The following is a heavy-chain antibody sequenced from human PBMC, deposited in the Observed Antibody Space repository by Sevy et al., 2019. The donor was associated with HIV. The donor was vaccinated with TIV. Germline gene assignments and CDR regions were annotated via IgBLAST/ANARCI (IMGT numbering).Heavy chain of an antibody. V-gene: IGHV3-23*01. CDR1: GFNFGSYS. D-gene: IGHD3-3*01. J-gene: IGHJ3*02. CDR3: AKTIFGVAQVFDM. Sequence: GGSLRLSCAVSGFNFGSYSMSWVHQGPGKGLEWVAGISDNGGETYHAVSVKGRFTVARDNSKNTLFLQMNSLRAEDTAVYYCAKTIFGVAQVFDMWGQGTMVTVSS. CDR2: ISDNGGET.